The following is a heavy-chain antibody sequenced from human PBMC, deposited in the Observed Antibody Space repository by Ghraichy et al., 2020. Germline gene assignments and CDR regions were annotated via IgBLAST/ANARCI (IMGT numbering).Heavy chain of an antibody. CDR2: ISGSGGST. CDR1: GFTFSSYA. J-gene: IGHJ3*02. V-gene: IGHV3-23*01. D-gene: IGHD5-24*01. CDR3: AKELGRDGYNYIPDAFDI. Sequence: GSLRLSCAASGFTFSSYAMSWVRQAPGKGLEWVSAISGSGGSTYYADSVKGRFTISRDNSKNTLYLQMNSLRAEDTAVYYCAKELGRDGYNYIPDAFDIWGQGTMVTVSS.